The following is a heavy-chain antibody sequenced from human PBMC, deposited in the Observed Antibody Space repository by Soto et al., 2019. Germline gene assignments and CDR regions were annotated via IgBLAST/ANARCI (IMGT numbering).Heavy chain of an antibody. CDR3: ARVVVVTAIRYFGY. Sequence: SDTLCLTCAVYGGSFSGYDWSWIRQPPGKGLEWIGEINHSGSTNYNPSLKSRVTISVDTSKNQFSLKLSSVTAADTAVYYCARVVVVTAIRYFGYWGQGTLVT. D-gene: IGHD2-21*02. CDR1: GGSFSGYD. J-gene: IGHJ4*02. V-gene: IGHV4-34*01. CDR2: INHSGST.